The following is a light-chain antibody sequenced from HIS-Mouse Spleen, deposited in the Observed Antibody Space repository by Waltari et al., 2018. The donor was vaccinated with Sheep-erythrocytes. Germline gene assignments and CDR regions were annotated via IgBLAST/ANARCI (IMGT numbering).Light chain of an antibody. CDR2: DAS. CDR3: QQYDNLLT. J-gene: IGKJ4*01. V-gene: IGKV1-33*01. CDR1: QDISNY. Sequence: DIQMTQSPSSLSASVGDRVTITCQASQDISNYLNWYQQKPGKAPKLLIYDASNFETGVSSRFSGSVSGTDFTFTISSLQPEVIATYYCQQYDNLLTFGGGTKVEIK.